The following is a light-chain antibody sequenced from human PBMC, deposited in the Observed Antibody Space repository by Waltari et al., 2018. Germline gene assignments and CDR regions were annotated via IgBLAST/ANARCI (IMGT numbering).Light chain of an antibody. Sequence: DIQLTQSPSSLSASVGDRVTITCRATQSINTYLTWYQQKPGKAPNLLIYAASTLQSGVPSRFSGSGSGTEFTLTISSLQPEDFATYYCLQRNMNPYTFGQGTKLEIK. CDR2: AAS. CDR3: LQRNMNPYT. CDR1: QSINTY. J-gene: IGKJ2*01. V-gene: IGKV1-9*01.